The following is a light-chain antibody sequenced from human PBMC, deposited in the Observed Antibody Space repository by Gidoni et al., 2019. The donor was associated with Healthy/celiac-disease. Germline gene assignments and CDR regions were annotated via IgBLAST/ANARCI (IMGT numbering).Light chain of an antibody. V-gene: IGLV1-44*01. J-gene: IGLJ2*01. CDR2: SND. CDR3: AAWDDSLNGPV. CDR1: SSNIGSNI. Sequence: QSVLTQPPSASGTPGQRVTISCSGSSSNIGSNIVNWYRQLPGTAPQLLIYSNDQRPSGVPDRFSGSKSGTSASLAISGLQSEDEADYYCAAWDDSLNGPVFGGGTKLTVL.